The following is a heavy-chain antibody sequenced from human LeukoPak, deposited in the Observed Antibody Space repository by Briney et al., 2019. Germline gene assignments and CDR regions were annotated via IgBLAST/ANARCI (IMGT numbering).Heavy chain of an antibody. CDR3: GKGYNLLYSYSFDY. D-gene: IGHD2-2*02. J-gene: IGHJ4*02. CDR1: GFTFSSYA. CDR2: ISGSGGST. V-gene: IGHV3-23*01. Sequence: GGSLRLSCSASGFTFSSYAMSWVRQAPGKGLEWVSAISGSGGSTYYADSVKGRFTISRDNSKNTLYLQMNSLRAEDTAVYYGGKGYNLLYSYSFDYWGQETRVTVS.